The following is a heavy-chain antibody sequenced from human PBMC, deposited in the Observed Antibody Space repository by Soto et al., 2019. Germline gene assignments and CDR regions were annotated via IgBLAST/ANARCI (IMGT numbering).Heavy chain of an antibody. CDR3: ARAVAVPADFDY. CDR1: GYTFTAYA. J-gene: IGHJ4*02. Sequence: ASVKVSCKASGYTFTAYAMHWVRQAPGQRLEWMGWINAGNGNTKYSQKFQGRVTITRDTSASTAYMELSSLRSEDTAVCYCARAVAVPADFDYWGQGTLVTVS. V-gene: IGHV1-3*01. D-gene: IGHD6-19*01. CDR2: INAGNGNT.